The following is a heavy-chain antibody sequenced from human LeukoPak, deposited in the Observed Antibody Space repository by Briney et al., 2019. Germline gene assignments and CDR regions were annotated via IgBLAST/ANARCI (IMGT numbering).Heavy chain of an antibody. V-gene: IGHV4-39*07. CDR1: GGSISSSSYY. CDR3: AKAVPKAVVTPSFDY. CDR2: IYYSGST. Sequence: PSETLSLTCTVSGGSISSSSYYWGWIRQPPGKGLEWIGSIYYSGSTYYNPSLKSRVTISVDTSKNQFSLKLSSVTAADTAVYYCAKAVPKAVVTPSFDYWGQGTLVTVSS. J-gene: IGHJ4*02. D-gene: IGHD4-23*01.